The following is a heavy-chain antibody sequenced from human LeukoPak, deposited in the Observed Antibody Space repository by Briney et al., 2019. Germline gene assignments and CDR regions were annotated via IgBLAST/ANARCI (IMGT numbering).Heavy chain of an antibody. V-gene: IGHV3-30*04. D-gene: IGHD3-3*01. CDR3: ARDGRDDFWSGYYFDY. CDR1: GFTFSSYA. Sequence: GGSLRLPCAASGFTFSSYAMHWVRQAPGKGLEWVAVISYDGSNKYYADSVKGRFTISRDSSKNTLYLQMNSLRAEDTAVYYCARDGRDDFWSGYYFDYWGQGTLVTVSS. J-gene: IGHJ4*02. CDR2: ISYDGSNK.